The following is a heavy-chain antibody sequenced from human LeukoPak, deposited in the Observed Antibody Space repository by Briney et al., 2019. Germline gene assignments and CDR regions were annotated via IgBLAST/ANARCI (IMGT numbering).Heavy chain of an antibody. Sequence: GGSLRLSCAASGFTFSDYYMSWIRRAPGKGLEWVSYISSSGSTIYYADSVKGRFTISRDNSKNTLYLQMNSLRAEDTAVYYCAKDKSSWYPNYFDYWGQGTLVTVSS. CDR1: GFTFSDYY. CDR3: AKDKSSWYPNYFDY. J-gene: IGHJ4*02. CDR2: ISSSGSTI. V-gene: IGHV3-11*04. D-gene: IGHD6-13*01.